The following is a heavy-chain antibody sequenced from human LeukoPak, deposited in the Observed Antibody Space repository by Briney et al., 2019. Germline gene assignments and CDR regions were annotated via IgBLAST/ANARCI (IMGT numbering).Heavy chain of an antibody. CDR3: ARGGIVVVPAAMYLDY. Sequence: SSVKVSCKASGYTFTSYGISWVRQVPGQGLEWMGWISAYNGNTNYAQKLQGRVTMTTDTSTSTAYMELRSLRSDDTAVYYCARGGIVVVPAAMYLDYWGQGTLVTVSS. V-gene: IGHV1-18*01. J-gene: IGHJ4*02. CDR1: GYTFTSYG. CDR2: ISAYNGNT. D-gene: IGHD2-2*01.